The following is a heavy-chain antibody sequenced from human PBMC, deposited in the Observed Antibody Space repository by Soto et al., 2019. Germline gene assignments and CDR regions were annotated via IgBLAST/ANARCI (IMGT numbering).Heavy chain of an antibody. V-gene: IGHV1-18*04. CDR2: ISTYSGNT. Sequence: ASVKVSCKASGYKFITYGITWVRQAPGQGLEWMGGISTYSGNTDYAQSLQDRVTMTTDTSTSTVYMELGSLRSDDTAVYYCARGLGANGLDVWGQGTAVTVSS. D-gene: IGHD3-16*01. CDR1: GYKFITYG. CDR3: ARGLGANGLDV. J-gene: IGHJ6*02.